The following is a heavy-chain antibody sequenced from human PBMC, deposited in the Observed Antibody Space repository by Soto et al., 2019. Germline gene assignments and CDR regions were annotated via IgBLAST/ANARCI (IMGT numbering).Heavy chain of an antibody. CDR1: GFTFSNYW. D-gene: IGHD3-3*01. Sequence: EVQLVESGGGLVQPGGSLRLSCATSGFTFSNYWVHWVRQAPGKGLVWVSRIKSDGSNTNYADSVKGRFTISRDNAKNTLYLQMHSLRAEDTAVYDCAGRDGYDFWGVMDVWGQGTTVTVSS. CDR2: IKSDGSNT. V-gene: IGHV3-74*01. J-gene: IGHJ6*02. CDR3: AGRDGYDFWGVMDV.